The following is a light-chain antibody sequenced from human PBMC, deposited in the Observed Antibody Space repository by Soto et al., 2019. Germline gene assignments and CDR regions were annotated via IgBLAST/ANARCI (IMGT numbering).Light chain of an antibody. CDR2: GAS. CDR3: QQYGSSPLFT. Sequence: SVLPQSPGTLSLSPGERATLSCRASQSVITSYLAWYQQKPGQAPRLLSYGASRRATGIPDRFSGSGSGTYFTLTISRLLPEDFALYYCQQYGSSPLFTCGPGTKVDIK. J-gene: IGKJ3*01. CDR1: QSVITSY. V-gene: IGKV3-20*01.